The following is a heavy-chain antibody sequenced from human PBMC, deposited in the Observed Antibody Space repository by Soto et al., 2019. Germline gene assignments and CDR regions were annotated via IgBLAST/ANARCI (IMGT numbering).Heavy chain of an antibody. CDR2: ISGSGGST. V-gene: IGHV3-23*01. CDR1: GFTFSSYA. D-gene: IGHD3-10*01. Sequence: EVQLLESGGGLVQPGGSLRLSCAASGFTFSSYAMSWVRQAPGKGLEWVSAISGSGGSTYYADSVKGRFTISRDNSKNTLYLQMNSLRAEDTAVYYCAKDSSDYYGSGQQLHFSWYFDLWGRGTLVTVSS. J-gene: IGHJ2*01. CDR3: AKDSSDYYGSGQQLHFSWYFDL.